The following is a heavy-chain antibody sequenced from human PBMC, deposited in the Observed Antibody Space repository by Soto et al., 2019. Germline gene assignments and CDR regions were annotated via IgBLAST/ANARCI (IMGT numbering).Heavy chain of an antibody. J-gene: IGHJ6*02. Sequence: ASVKVSCKASGYTFTGYYMHWVRQAPGQGLEWMGWINAGNGNTKYSQKFQGRVTITRDTSASTAYMELSSLRSEDTAVYYCASGIAVAGAPPGLNYYYYYGMDVWGQGTTVTVSS. V-gene: IGHV1-3*01. D-gene: IGHD6-19*01. CDR3: ASGIAVAGAPPGLNYYYYYGMDV. CDR2: INAGNGNT. CDR1: GYTFTGYY.